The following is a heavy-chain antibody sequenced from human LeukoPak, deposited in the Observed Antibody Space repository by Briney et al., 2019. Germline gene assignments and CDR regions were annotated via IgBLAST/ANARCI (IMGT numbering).Heavy chain of an antibody. J-gene: IGHJ4*02. Sequence: PGGSLRLSCAASGFTFSSYYMNWVRQAPGKWMEWVSSISGSGNYTYYADSLKGRFAISRDNAKNSLYLQMNSPRAEDTAVYCCTRVSYADGGYFDYWGQGTLVTVSS. CDR3: TRVSYADGGYFDY. CDR1: GFTFSSYY. V-gene: IGHV3-21*01. CDR2: ISGSGNYT. D-gene: IGHD3-16*01.